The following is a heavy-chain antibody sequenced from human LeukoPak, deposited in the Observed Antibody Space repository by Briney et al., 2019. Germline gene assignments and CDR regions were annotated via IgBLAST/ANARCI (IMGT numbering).Heavy chain of an antibody. D-gene: IGHD3-10*01. J-gene: IGHJ4*02. CDR2: IYYSGST. CDR3: ARLTSGHFDY. V-gene: IGHV4-39*01. Sequence: KPSETLSLTCTVSGGSISRSSYYWGWIRQPPGKGLEWIATIYYSGSTYYNPSLKSRATISADTSKNQFSLKLSSVTAADTAVYYCARLTSGHFDYWGQGTLVTVSS. CDR1: GGSISRSSYY.